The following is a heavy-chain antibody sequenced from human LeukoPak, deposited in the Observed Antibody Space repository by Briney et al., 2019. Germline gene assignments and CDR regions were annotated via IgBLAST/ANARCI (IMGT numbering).Heavy chain of an antibody. V-gene: IGHV3-7*03. J-gene: IGHJ4*02. CDR2: IKPDGTTK. CDR1: GFPFSSYS. Sequence: GGPLRLSCAASGFPFSSYSMTWVRQAPGKGLEWVANIKPDGTTKFYVDSVKGRFTISRDNALNSLYLQMNSLRAEDTAIYYCARSIPYGTTWYGRSDYWGQGTLVTVSS. D-gene: IGHD6-13*01. CDR3: ARSIPYGTTWYGRSDY.